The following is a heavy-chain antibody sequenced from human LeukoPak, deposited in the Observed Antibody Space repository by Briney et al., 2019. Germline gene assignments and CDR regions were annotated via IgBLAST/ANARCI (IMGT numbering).Heavy chain of an antibody. CDR2: IYYSGST. J-gene: IGHJ4*02. D-gene: IGHD1-26*01. Sequence: SETLSLTCTVSGGSISSYYWSWIRQPPGKGLECIGHIYYSGSTNCNPSLKSRVTISVDTSKNQFSLKLSSVSAADTAVYYCARGLPGLLYYFDYWGQGTLVTVSS. V-gene: IGHV4-59*01. CDR1: GGSISSYY. CDR3: ARGLPGLLYYFDY.